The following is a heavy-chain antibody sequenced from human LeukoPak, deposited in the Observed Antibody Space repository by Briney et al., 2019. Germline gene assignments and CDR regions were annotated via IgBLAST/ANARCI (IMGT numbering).Heavy chain of an antibody. J-gene: IGHJ5*02. V-gene: IGHV3-21*01. CDR2: ISSSSSYI. CDR1: GFTFSSYS. CDR3: ARGVLGYCSGGSCYSNWFDP. D-gene: IGHD2-15*01. Sequence: GGSLRLSCAASGFTFSSYSMNWVRQAPGKGLEWASSISSSSSYIYYADSVKGRFTISRDNAKNSLYLQMNSLRAEDTAVYYCARGVLGYCSGGSCYSNWFDPWGQGTLVTVSS.